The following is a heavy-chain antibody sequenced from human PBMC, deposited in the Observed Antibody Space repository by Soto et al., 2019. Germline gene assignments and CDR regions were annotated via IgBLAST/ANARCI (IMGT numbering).Heavy chain of an antibody. Sequence: SETLSVTCAVSVGSISSSSWWSCVRQPPGKGLEWIGEIYHTWNTNYNPSLESRVTISVDKSKNQFSLNLNSVIAADTAVYYCARDSRAAAGNRRYYFDYWGQGTLVTVSS. CDR1: VGSISSSSW. CDR3: ARDSRAAAGNRRYYFDY. J-gene: IGHJ4*02. V-gene: IGHV4-4*02. D-gene: IGHD6-13*01. CDR2: IYHTWNT.